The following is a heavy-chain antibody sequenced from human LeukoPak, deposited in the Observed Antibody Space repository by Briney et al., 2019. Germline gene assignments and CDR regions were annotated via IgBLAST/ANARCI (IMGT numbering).Heavy chain of an antibody. CDR3: ARDDVAWNDVHWFDP. V-gene: IGHV3-48*01. J-gene: IGHJ5*02. D-gene: IGHD1-1*01. Sequence: GGSLRLSCAASGFTFSTYSMNWVRQAPGKGLEWVSYISSGSSAIYYADSVKGRFTISRDNANNSLSLQMNSLRPEDTAVYYCARDDVAWNDVHWFDPWGQGTLVTVSS. CDR2: ISSGSSAI. CDR1: GFTFSTYS.